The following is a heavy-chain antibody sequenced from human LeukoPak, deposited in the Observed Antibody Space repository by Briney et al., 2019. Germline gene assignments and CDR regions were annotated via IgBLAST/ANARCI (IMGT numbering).Heavy chain of an antibody. CDR2: MNPGSGDT. V-gene: IGHV1-8*01. J-gene: IGHJ6*03. CDR1: GYPCSNYD. Sequence: ASVKVSCKASGYPCSNYDVNWVRQAPGQGLEWMAWMNPGSGDTGYAQKFQGRLTMSSNISMNTASMELRSLTSEDTAVYFCARSRRGYYMDVWGTGTPVTVSS. CDR3: ARSRRGYYMDV.